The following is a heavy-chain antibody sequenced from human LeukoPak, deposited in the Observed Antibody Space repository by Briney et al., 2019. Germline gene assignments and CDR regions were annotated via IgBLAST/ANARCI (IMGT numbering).Heavy chain of an antibody. D-gene: IGHD3-10*01. Sequence: ASVKVSCKASGYTFTSYAMHWVRQAPGQRLEWMGWINAGNGNTKYSQKFQGRVTITRDTSASTAYMELGSLRSEDTAVYYCARDLTYGSGEGYYYYYGMDVWGKGTTVTVSS. CDR2: INAGNGNT. CDR3: ARDLTYGSGEGYYYYYGMDV. V-gene: IGHV1-3*01. J-gene: IGHJ6*04. CDR1: GYTFTSYA.